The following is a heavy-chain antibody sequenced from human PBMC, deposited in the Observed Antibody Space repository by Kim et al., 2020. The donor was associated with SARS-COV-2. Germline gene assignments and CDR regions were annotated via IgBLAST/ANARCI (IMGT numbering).Heavy chain of an antibody. CDR2: MNPNSGNT. CDR3: ARAGRYFDWLRTTLHRNWFDP. J-gene: IGHJ5*02. D-gene: IGHD3-9*01. V-gene: IGHV1-8*01. CDR1: GYTFTSYD. Sequence: ASVKVSCKASGYTFTSYDINWVRQATGQVLEWMGWMNPNSGNTGYAQKFQGRVTMTRNTSISTAYMELSSLRSEDTAVYYCARAGRYFDWLRTTLHRNWFDPWGQGTLVTVSS.